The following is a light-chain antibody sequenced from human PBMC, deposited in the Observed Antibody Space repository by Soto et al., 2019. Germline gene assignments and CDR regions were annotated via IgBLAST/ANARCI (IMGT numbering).Light chain of an antibody. CDR2: GEX. CDR1: QSVSGN. Sequence: TVMTQSPANLSGSAGERATIAXRASQSVSGNFAWYQQKPGXXTRLXXXGEXTRATGIPARFSGSGSGTEFTLTISSLHSEDFAVYYCQQYNSWPPRTFGGGTKVDIK. V-gene: IGKV3-15*01. J-gene: IGKJ4*01. CDR3: QQYNSWPPRT.